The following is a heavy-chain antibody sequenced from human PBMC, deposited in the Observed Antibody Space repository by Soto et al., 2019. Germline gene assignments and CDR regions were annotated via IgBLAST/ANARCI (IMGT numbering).Heavy chain of an antibody. CDR3: ARVGGASGNFDY. V-gene: IGHV3-74*01. Sequence: GSLRLSCGASGFTFSNDWMHWGRQAPGEGLVWVSRINVDVGFTRFADSVKGRFTISRDNAKNTLYLQMNSLRVDDTAVYYCARVGGASGNFDYWGQGTLVTVSS. CDR2: INVDVGFT. D-gene: IGHD3-10*01. CDR1: GFTFSNDW. J-gene: IGHJ4*02.